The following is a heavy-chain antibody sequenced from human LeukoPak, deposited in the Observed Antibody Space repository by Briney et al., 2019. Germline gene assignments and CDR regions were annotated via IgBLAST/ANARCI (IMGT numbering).Heavy chain of an antibody. V-gene: IGHV1-69*05. D-gene: IGHD6-13*01. J-gene: IGHJ4*02. CDR3: ARDRGIAAAVDLFDY. CDR1: GGTFSSYA. Sequence: ASVKVSCKASGGTFSSYAISWVRQAPEQGLEWMGGIIPIFGTANYAQKFQGRVTITTDESTSTAYMELSSLRSEDTAVYYCARDRGIAAAVDLFDYWGQGTLVTVSS. CDR2: IIPIFGTA.